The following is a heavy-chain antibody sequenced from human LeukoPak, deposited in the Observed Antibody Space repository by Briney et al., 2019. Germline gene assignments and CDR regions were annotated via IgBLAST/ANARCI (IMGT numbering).Heavy chain of an antibody. J-gene: IGHJ6*03. Sequence: GASVKVSCKASGYTFTSYGISWVRQAPGQGLEWMGWISAYNGNTNYAQKLQGRVTMTTDTSTSTAYMELRSLRSDDTAVYYCARDLSSRPIFGPTYYYYYMDVWGKGTTVTVSS. CDR1: GYTFTSYG. CDR3: ARDLSSRPIFGPTYYYYYMDV. D-gene: IGHD3-3*01. V-gene: IGHV1-18*01. CDR2: ISAYNGNT.